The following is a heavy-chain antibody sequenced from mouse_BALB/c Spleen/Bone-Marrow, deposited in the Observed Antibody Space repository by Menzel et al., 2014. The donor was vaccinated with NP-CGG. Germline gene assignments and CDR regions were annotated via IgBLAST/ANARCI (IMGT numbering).Heavy chain of an antibody. J-gene: IGHJ4*01. V-gene: IGHV1-69*02. CDR1: GYTFNSYW. D-gene: IGHD2-10*02. Sequence: QVQLQQSGAELVRPGASVKVSCKASGYTFNSYWINWVKQRPGQGLEWIGNIYPSDSYTKYNQNFKDKATLTADKSSSSSYMPFRSPTSVDSEVYYFSRQYGNYYAMDYWGQGTSVTVSS. CDR3: SRQYGNYYAMDY. CDR2: IYPSDSYT.